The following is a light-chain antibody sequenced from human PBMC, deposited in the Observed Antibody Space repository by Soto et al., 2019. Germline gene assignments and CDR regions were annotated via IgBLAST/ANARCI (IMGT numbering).Light chain of an antibody. V-gene: IGLV2-14*01. CDR2: DVS. CDR1: RSDVGGYNY. CDR3: SSYTSSSTPVV. J-gene: IGLJ2*01. Sequence: QSALTQPASVSGSLGQSITISCTGTRSDVGGYNYVSWYQQYPGKAPKLMIYDVSNRPSGVSNRFSGSKSGNTASLTISGLQAEDEADYYCSSYTSSSTPVVFGGGTKLTV.